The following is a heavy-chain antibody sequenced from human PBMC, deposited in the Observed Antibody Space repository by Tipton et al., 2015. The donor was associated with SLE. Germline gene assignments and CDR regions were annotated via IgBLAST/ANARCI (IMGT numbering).Heavy chain of an antibody. J-gene: IGHJ4*02. Sequence: SLRLSCTASGFTFGDYALSWVRQAPGKGLEWVGFIRSKAYGGTTEYAAPVKGRFTISRDDSTSIAYLQMNSLKIEDTAVYYCARGVEYDFSSGYYSSYYFDYWGQGTLVTVSS. CDR2: IRSKAYGGTT. CDR1: GFTFGDYA. CDR3: ARGVEYDFSSGYYSSYYFDY. D-gene: IGHD3-3*01. V-gene: IGHV3-49*04.